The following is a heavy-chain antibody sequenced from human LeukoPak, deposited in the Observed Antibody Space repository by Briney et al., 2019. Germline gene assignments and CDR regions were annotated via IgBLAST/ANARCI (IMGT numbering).Heavy chain of an antibody. J-gene: IGHJ5*02. CDR1: GGSISSGGYS. CDR2: IYHSGST. V-gene: IGHV4-30-2*01. D-gene: IGHD3-3*01. CDR3: AMLKSGSDNWFDP. Sequence: SQTLSLTCAVSGGSISSGGYSWSWIRQPPGKGLEWIGYIYHSGSTYYNPSLKSRVTISVDRSKNQFSLKLSSVTAADTAVYYCAMLKSGSDNWFDPWGQGTLVTVSS.